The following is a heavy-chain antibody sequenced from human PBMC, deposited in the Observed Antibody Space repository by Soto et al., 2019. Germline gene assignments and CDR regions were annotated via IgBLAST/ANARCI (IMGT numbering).Heavy chain of an antibody. CDR1: GLTFSRYA. CDR2: IAASGHNT. D-gene: IGHD3-10*01. Sequence: EVQVLESGGGLIQPGGSLRLSCAFSGLTFSRYAASWVRQAPGKGLEWVSGIAASGHNTYYADSVEGRFTISRDNSNNTLFLQMNNLRAEDTAVYYCAMAVGEYLYFFNTLGQGILVTVSS. CDR3: AMAVGEYLYFFNT. V-gene: IGHV3-23*01. J-gene: IGHJ5*02.